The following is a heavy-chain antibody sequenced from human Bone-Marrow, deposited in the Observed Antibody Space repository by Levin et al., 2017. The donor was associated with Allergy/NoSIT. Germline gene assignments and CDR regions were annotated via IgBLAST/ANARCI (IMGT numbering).Heavy chain of an antibody. CDR1: GGTFSSSA. CDR3: ARAGYSSGWTFENYFDY. CDR2: IIPIFGTA. D-gene: IGHD6-19*01. Sequence: KISCKASGGTFSSSAISWVRQAPGQGLEWMGGIIPIFGTANYAQKFQGRVTITADKSTSTAYMELSSLRSEDTAVYYCARAGYSSGWTFENYFDYWGQGTLVTVSS. V-gene: IGHV1-69*06. J-gene: IGHJ4*02.